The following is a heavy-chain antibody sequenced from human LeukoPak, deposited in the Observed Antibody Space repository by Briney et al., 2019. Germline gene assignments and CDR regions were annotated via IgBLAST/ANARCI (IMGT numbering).Heavy chain of an antibody. CDR3: ARHGGVGPKWDYFDY. J-gene: IGHJ4*02. D-gene: IGHD3-16*01. V-gene: IGHV1-18*01. CDR1: GYTFTSYG. CDR2: LSTDNGDT. Sequence: GESLKISCKASGYTFTSYGISWVRQAPGQGLEWMGWLSTDNGDTNYAQKLQGRVTMTTDTSTTTAHMELRSLRSDDTAVYYCARHGGVGPKWDYFDYWGPGTLVTVSS.